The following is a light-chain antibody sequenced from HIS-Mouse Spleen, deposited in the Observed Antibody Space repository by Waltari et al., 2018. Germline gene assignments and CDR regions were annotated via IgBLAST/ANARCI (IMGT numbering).Light chain of an antibody. CDR2: KAS. V-gene: IGKV1-5*03. Sequence: DIQMTQSPSTLSASVGDRVTITCRASQCICSRLAWYQQKPGKAPKLLIYKASSLESGVPSRFSGSGSGTEFTLTISSLQPDDFATYYCQQYNSYSPTFGQGTKLEIK. CDR3: QQYNSYSPT. J-gene: IGKJ2*01. CDR1: QCICSR.